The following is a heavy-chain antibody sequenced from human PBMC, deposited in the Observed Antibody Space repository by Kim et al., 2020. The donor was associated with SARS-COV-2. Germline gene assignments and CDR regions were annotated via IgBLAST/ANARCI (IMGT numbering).Heavy chain of an antibody. J-gene: IGHJ4*02. CDR2: INGCNGYT. CDR3: ARDHRNSSGYYSFDY. V-gene: IGHV1-3*01. CDR1: GYTFNTYA. Sequence: ASVKVSCKASGYTFNTYALHWVRQAPGQRLDWMGWINGCNGYTEYSQKFQGRVTFTKDTPAKTAYMELSSLRSEDTAVYYCARDHRNSSGYYSFDYWGQGTLVTVSS. D-gene: IGHD3-22*01.